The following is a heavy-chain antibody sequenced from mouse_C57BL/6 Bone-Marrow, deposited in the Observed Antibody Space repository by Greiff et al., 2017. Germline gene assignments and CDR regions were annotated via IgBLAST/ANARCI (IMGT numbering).Heavy chain of an antibody. V-gene: IGHV1-81*01. CDR2: IYPRSGNT. CDR1: GYTFTSYG. J-gene: IGHJ3*01. D-gene: IGHD2-4*01. Sequence: VKLQESGAELARPGASVKLSCKASGYTFTSYGISWVKQRTGQGLEWIGEIYPRSGNTYYNEKFKGKATLTADKSSSTAYMELRSLTSEDSAVYFCADYDEFAYWGQGTLVTVSA. CDR3: ADYDEFAY.